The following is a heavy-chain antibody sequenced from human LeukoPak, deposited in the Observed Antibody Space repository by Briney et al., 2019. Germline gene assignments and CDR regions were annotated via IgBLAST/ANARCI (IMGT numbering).Heavy chain of an antibody. V-gene: IGHV1-2*02. CDR2: INPNSGGT. D-gene: IGHD7-27*01. CDR3: ARVSAWARIMDV. CDR1: GYTFTGYY. Sequence: ASVKVSCKASGYTFTGYYMHWVRQAPGQGLEWMGWINPNSGGTNYAQKFQGRVTMTADTSTSTAYMELRSLRSDDTAVYYCARVSAWARIMDVWGKGTTVTVSS. J-gene: IGHJ6*03.